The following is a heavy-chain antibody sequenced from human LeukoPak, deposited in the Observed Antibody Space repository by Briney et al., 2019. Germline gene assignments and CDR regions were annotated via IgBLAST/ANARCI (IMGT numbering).Heavy chain of an antibody. J-gene: IGHJ6*02. CDR2: ISSSSSYI. CDR3: AKSGCSSTSCFLYYYYYGMDV. Sequence: GGSLRLSCAASGFTFTHHALNWVRQAPGKGLEWVSSISSSSSYIYYADSVKGRFTISRDNSKNSLYLQMNSLRTEDTALYYCAKSGCSSTSCFLYYYYYGMDVWGQGTTVTVSS. V-gene: IGHV3-21*04. D-gene: IGHD2-2*01. CDR1: GFTFTHHA.